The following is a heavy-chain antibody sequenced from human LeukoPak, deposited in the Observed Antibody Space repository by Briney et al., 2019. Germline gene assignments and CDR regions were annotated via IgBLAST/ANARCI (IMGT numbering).Heavy chain of an antibody. CDR1: GYTFISFY. J-gene: IGHJ4*02. CDR3: ARDWSESGIAVADYFDY. V-gene: IGHV1-46*01. D-gene: IGHD6-19*01. CDR2: IKPSGGDT. Sequence: ASVKLSCKASGYTFISFYLHWVRQAPGQGLEWMGIIKPSGGDTSFAQKFQARVTLTRDTSTSTVYMELSSLTFEDTAVYYCARDWSESGIAVADYFDYWGQGTLVTVSS.